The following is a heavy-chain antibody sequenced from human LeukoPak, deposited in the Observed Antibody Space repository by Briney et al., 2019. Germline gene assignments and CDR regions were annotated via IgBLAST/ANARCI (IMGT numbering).Heavy chain of an antibody. D-gene: IGHD2-2*01. Sequence: GSLRLSCAASGFTVSSNYMSWVRQAPGKGLEWIGEIYHSGSTNYNPSLKSRVTMSVDTSKNQFSLKLSSVTAADTAVYYCARGGVYQLLWYFDLWGRGTLVTVSS. CDR3: ARGGVYQLLWYFDL. CDR2: IYHSGST. V-gene: IGHV4-4*02. CDR1: GFTVSSNY. J-gene: IGHJ2*01.